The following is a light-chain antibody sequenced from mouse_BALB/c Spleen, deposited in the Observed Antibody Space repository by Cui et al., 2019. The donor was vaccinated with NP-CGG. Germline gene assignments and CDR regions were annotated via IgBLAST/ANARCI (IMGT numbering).Light chain of an antibody. CDR2: GTN. V-gene: IGLV1*01. CDR1: TGTVTTSNY. CDR3: ALCYSNHWV. J-gene: IGLJ1*01. Sequence: QAVVTQESALTTSPGDRVPITCRSSTGTVTTSNYANWVQEKPDHLFTGLIGGTNNRAPGVPARFSGSLIGDQAALTITGAQTEDEAIYFCALCYSNHWVFGGGTKLTFL.